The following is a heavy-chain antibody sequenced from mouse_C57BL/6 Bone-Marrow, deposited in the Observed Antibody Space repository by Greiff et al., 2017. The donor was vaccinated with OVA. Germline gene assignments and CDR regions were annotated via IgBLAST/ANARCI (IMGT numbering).Heavy chain of an antibody. CDR2: IYPGNSDT. V-gene: IGHV1-5*01. D-gene: IGHD1-1*01. CDR1: GYTFTSYW. J-gene: IGHJ2*01. Sequence: EVQLQQSGTVLARPGASVKMSCKTSGYTFTSYWMHWVKQRPGQGLEWIGAIYPGNSDTSYNQKFKGKAKLTAVTSASTAYMELSSLTNEDSAVYYCTINFITTVVEDYWGQGTTLTVSS. CDR3: TINFITTVVEDY.